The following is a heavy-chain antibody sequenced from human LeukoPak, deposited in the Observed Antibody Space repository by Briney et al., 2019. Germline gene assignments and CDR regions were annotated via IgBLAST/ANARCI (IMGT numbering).Heavy chain of an antibody. D-gene: IGHD6-19*01. Sequence: GGSLRLSCAASGFTFSSYAMSWVRQAPGKGLEWVSAISGSGGSTYYADSVKGRFTISRDNSKNTLYLQMNSLRAKDTAVYYCAKPYSSGWDFDYFDYWGQGTLVTVSS. J-gene: IGHJ4*02. V-gene: IGHV3-23*01. CDR1: GFTFSSYA. CDR2: ISGSGGST. CDR3: AKPYSSGWDFDYFDY.